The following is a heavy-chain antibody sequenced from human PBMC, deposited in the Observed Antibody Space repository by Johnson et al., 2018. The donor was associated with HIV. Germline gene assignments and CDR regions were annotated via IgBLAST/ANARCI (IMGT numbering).Heavy chain of an antibody. V-gene: IGHV3-7*03. CDR1: GFTFSSYW. J-gene: IGHJ3*02. D-gene: IGHD4-23*01. CDR3: AKPNGNAFDI. CDR2: IKQDGSEK. Sequence: VQLVESGGGLVQPGGSLRLSCVDSGFTFSSYWMSWFRQAPGKGLEWVANIKQDGSEKYCADSVKGRFTISRDNSKNTLYLQMNSLRAEDTAVYFCAKPNGNAFDIWGQGTMVTVSS.